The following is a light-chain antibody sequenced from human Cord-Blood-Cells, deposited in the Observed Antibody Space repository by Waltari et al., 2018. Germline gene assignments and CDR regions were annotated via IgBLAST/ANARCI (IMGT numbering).Light chain of an antibody. CDR1: QSVSSN. CDR3: QQYNNWPLT. CDR2: GAS. Sequence: EIVMTQSPATLSVSPGERATLSCRASQSVSSNLAWYQHKPGQAPRLLIYGASTRATGIPARFSGSGSGTEFTLTISSLQSEEFAVYYCQQYNNWPLTFGGGTKVEIK. V-gene: IGKV3-15*01. J-gene: IGKJ4*01.